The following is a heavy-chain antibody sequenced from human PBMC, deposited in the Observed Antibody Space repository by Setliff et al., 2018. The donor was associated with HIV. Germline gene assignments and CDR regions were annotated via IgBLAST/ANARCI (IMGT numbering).Heavy chain of an antibody. D-gene: IGHD3-22*01. Sequence: GGSLRLSCAASGFSFSSYWMSWVRQAPGKGLEWVANIKGDGSATYYADSVKGRFTISRDNSKNTLYLQMNSLRAEDTAVYYCAKRRYYDSSGYPLGDNWFDPWGQGTLVTVSS. CDR2: IKGDGSAT. CDR1: GFSFSSYW. V-gene: IGHV3-7*03. J-gene: IGHJ5*02. CDR3: AKRRYYDSSGYPLGDNWFDP.